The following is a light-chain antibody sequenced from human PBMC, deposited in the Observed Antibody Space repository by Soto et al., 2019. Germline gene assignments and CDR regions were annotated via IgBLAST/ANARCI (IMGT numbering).Light chain of an antibody. CDR2: EVS. V-gene: IGLV2-14*01. J-gene: IGLJ1*01. Sequence: QSVLTQPASVSGSPGQSITISCTGTSSDVGGYNYVSWYQQHPGKAPRLIMYEVSRRPSGISNRLSGSKSGNTASLTISGLQAVDEADYYCTSYTSSSPYVFGTGTKLTVL. CDR3: TSYTSSSPYV. CDR1: SSDVGGYNY.